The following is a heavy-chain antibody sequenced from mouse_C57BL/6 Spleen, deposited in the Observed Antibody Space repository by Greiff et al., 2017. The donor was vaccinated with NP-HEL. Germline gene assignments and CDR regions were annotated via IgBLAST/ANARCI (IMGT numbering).Heavy chain of an antibody. CDR2: ISYSGST. CDR3: ASGVDGYYWFAY. J-gene: IGHJ3*01. V-gene: IGHV3-1*01. D-gene: IGHD2-3*01. Sequence: VQLKESGPGMVKPSQSLSLTCTVTGYSITSGYDWHWIRHFPGNKLEWMGYISYSGSTNYNPSLKSRISITHDTSKNHFFLKLNSVTTEDTATYYCASGVDGYYWFAYWGQGTLVTVSA. CDR1: GYSITSGYD.